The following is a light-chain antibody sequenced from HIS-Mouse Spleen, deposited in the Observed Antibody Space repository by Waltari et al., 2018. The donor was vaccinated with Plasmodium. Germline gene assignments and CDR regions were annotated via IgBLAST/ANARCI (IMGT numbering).Light chain of an antibody. J-gene: IGLJ3*02. V-gene: IGLV3-10*01. CDR1: ALPKKY. CDR3: YSTDSSGNHRV. Sequence: SYELPQPPSVSVSPGQTARITCSGDALPKKYAYWYQKKSGQAPVLVIDEDSKRPSWITERVSGSSSGTMATLTISGAQVEDEADYYCYSTDSSGNHRVFGGGTKLTVL. CDR2: EDS.